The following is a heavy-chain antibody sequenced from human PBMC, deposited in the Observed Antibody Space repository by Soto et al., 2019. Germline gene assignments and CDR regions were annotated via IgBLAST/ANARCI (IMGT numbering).Heavy chain of an antibody. CDR3: ATDTTGFKH. V-gene: IGHV3-11*01. Sequence: GGSLRLSCVVSGFSFSDSYMTWVRQIPGKRLEWIASISSGAFTISYADAVKGRLTISRDAGHNSLFRQMDSRRAEDTALYYCATDTTGFKHWGQGTPVTVSS. D-gene: IGHD1-1*01. CDR1: GFSFSDSY. CDR2: ISSGAFTI. J-gene: IGHJ4*02.